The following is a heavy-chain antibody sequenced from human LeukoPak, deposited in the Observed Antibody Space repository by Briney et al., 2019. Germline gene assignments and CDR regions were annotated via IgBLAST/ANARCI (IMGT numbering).Heavy chain of an antibody. Sequence: PGGSLRLSCAASGFTFSNFGVNWVRQAPGKGLEWVSYISSRSSTIYYADSVKGRFTISRDSAKNSLYLQMSSLRVEDAALYYCAKDNYGSGLHDAFEIWGQGTMVTVSS. D-gene: IGHD3-10*01. CDR2: ISSRSSTI. J-gene: IGHJ3*02. V-gene: IGHV3-48*04. CDR3: AKDNYGSGLHDAFEI. CDR1: GFTFSNFG.